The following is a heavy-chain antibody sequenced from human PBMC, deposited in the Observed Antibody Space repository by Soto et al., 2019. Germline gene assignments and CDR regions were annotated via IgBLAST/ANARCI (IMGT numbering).Heavy chain of an antibody. CDR3: AKEVGGAVAGPHWVAN. D-gene: IGHD6-19*01. Sequence: EVQLLESGGGLVQPGGSVRLSCAASGFTFSAYAMSWVRQAAGKGLEWVSAINGGGDKTYYIDSVKGRFTISRDTSKKTLYLQLNNLRADDTAVYYCAKEVGGAVAGPHWVANWGQGTLVTVSS. CDR1: GFTFSAYA. J-gene: IGHJ4*02. CDR2: INGGGDKT. V-gene: IGHV3-23*01.